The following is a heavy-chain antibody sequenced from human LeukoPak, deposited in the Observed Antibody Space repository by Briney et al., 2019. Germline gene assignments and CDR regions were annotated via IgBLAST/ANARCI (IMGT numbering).Heavy chain of an antibody. V-gene: IGHV1-8*01. CDR2: MNPNSGNT. D-gene: IGHD3-22*01. J-gene: IGHJ4*02. CDR3: ARAHYYYDSSGDPYYFDY. CDR1: GYTFTSYD. Sequence: ASVKVSCKASGYTFTSYDINWVRQATGQGLEWMGWMNPNSGNTGYAQKFQGRVTMTTDTSTSTAYMELRSLRSDDTAVYYCARAHYYYDSSGDPYYFDYWGQGTLVTVSS.